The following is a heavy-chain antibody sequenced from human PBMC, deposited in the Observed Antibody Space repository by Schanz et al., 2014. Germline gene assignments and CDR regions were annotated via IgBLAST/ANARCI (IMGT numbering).Heavy chain of an antibody. CDR1: GLTFSNHA. Sequence: EVQLVESGGDLVQPGGSLRLSCAASGLTFSNHAMSWVRQAPGKGLEWVSAISGSGDNTFYADSVRGRFTISRDNAKSSLYLQMSSLRDEDTAIYYCVRDYNWGFDNWGQGTLVTVSS. D-gene: IGHD7-27*01. J-gene: IGHJ4*02. CDR3: VRDYNWGFDN. CDR2: ISGSGDNT. V-gene: IGHV3-23*04.